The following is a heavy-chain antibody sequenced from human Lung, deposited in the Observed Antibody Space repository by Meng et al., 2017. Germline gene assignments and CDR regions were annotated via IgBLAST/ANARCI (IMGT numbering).Heavy chain of an antibody. CDR1: GFTFNTYA. V-gene: IGHV3-30*01. J-gene: IGHJ2*01. CDR3: ARDKPPNDV. CDR2: MSFDGAQI. Sequence: RAECGWGVVQPGGALRLSCAASGFTFNTYAMQWVRQAPGKGLGWVSLMSFDGAQIYYSDSVRGRFTISRDNSKNTLYLQMNSLRAEDTAVYYCARDKPPNDVWGRGTLVTVSS.